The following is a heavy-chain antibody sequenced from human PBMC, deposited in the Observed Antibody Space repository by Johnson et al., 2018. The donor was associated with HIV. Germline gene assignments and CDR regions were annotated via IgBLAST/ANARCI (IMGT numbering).Heavy chain of an antibody. CDR3: ARDSGQGWELLTDAFDI. J-gene: IGHJ3*02. CDR1: GLTFDDYG. CDR2: ISSSGSPI. V-gene: IGHV3-11*04. D-gene: IGHD1-26*01. Sequence: QVQLVESGGCVVRPGGSLRLSCAASGLTFDDYGMSWIRQAPGKGLEWVSYISSSGSPIYYAASVKGRFTISRDNAKNSLYLQMSSLRPEDTAVYYCARDSGQGWELLTDAFDIWGQGTMVTVSS.